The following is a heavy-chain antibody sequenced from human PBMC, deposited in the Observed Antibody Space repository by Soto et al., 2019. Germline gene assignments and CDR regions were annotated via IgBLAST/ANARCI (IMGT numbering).Heavy chain of an antibody. CDR2: LNTYGNT. CDR1: GGSISSYR. J-gene: IGHJ5*02. D-gene: IGHD1-7*01. Sequence: HVQLQESGPGLVRPSETLSLTCTVSGGSISSYRWSWIRQPAGKGLEWIGRLNTYGNTHYNPSLKSRVTVSVDTSRNQFFLTLRSVTAADSAVYHCGRESGETWDYEASWGQGTPVTVSS. CDR3: GRESGETWDYEAS. V-gene: IGHV4-4*07.